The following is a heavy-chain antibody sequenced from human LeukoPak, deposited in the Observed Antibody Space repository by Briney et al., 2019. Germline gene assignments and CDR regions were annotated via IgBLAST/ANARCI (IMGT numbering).Heavy chain of an antibody. D-gene: IGHD3-3*01. J-gene: IGHJ6*02. Sequence: GGSLRLSCAASGFTFSSYWMHWVRQAPGKGLVRVSRINSDGSSTSYADSVKGRFTISRDNAKNTLYLQMNSLRADDTAVYYCARGGSRYYDLGMVWGQGTTVTVSS. CDR1: GFTFSSYW. V-gene: IGHV3-74*01. CDR2: INSDGSST. CDR3: ARGGSRYYDLGMV.